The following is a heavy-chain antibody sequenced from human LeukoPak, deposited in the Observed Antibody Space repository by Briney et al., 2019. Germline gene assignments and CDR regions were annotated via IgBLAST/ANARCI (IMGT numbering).Heavy chain of an antibody. CDR1: GFTFSSYA. Sequence: GGSLRLSCAASGFTFSSYAMHWVRQAPGKGLEWVAVISYDGSNKYYADFVKGRFTISRGNSKNTLYLQMNSLRAEDTAVYYCARSPPGHPLPFPDYWGQGTLVTVSS. J-gene: IGHJ4*02. V-gene: IGHV3-30-3*01. CDR2: ISYDGSNK. CDR3: ARSPPGHPLPFPDY.